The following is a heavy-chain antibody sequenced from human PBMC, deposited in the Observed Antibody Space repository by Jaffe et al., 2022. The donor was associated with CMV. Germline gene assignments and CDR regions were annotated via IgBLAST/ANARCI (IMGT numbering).Heavy chain of an antibody. J-gene: IGHJ6*02. D-gene: IGHD3-10*01. V-gene: IGHV4-61*01. CDR3: ARDRRGYYGSGSVYYYYYGMDV. Sequence: QVQLQESGPGLVKPSETLSLTCTVSGGSVSSGSYYWSWIRQPPGKGLEWIGYIYYSGSTNYNPSLKSRVTISVDTSKNQFSLKLSSVTAADTAVYYCARDRRGYYGSGSVYYYYYGMDVWGQGTTVTVSS. CDR1: GGSVSSGSYY. CDR2: IYYSGST.